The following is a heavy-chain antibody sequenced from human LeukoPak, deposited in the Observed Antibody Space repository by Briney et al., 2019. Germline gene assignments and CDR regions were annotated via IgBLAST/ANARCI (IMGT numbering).Heavy chain of an antibody. CDR2: IYSDGSRT. CDR1: GFTFSNFW. CDR3: ASSQMYHFDY. Sequence: GGSLRLSCAASGFTFSNFWMHWVRQAPGKGLVWVSHIYSDGSRTTYADSVEGRFTISRDNAKNTVYLQMNSLRVEDTAVYYCASSQMYHFDYWGQGTLVTVSS. D-gene: IGHD2-2*01. J-gene: IGHJ4*02. V-gene: IGHV3-74*01.